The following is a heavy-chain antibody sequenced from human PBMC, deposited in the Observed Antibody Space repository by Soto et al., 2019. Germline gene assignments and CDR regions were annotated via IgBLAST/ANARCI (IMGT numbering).Heavy chain of an antibody. J-gene: IGHJ4*02. CDR3: ARVGVIVTYYFDY. CDR1: GFTFSSYS. CDR2: ISSSSSYI. V-gene: IGHV3-21*01. Sequence: EVQLVESGGGLVKPGGSLRLSCAASGFTFSSYSMNWVRQAPGKGLEWVSSISSSSSYIYYADSVKGRFTISRDNAKNSLYLQMNSLRAEDTAVYYCARVGVIVTYYFDYWGQGTLVTVSS. D-gene: IGHD2-21*02.